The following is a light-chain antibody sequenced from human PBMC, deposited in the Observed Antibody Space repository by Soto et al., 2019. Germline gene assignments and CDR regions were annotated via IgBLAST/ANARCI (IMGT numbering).Light chain of an antibody. V-gene: IGKV3-20*01. CDR1: QSVSSSY. Sequence: EIGLTQSPGTLSLSPGKRVTLSCRASQSVSSSYLAWYQQKPGQAPRLLIYGASSRATGIPDRFSGSGSGTDFTLTISRLEPEDFAVYYCQQYETSPLTFGGGTKVDIK. CDR3: QQYETSPLT. CDR2: GAS. J-gene: IGKJ4*01.